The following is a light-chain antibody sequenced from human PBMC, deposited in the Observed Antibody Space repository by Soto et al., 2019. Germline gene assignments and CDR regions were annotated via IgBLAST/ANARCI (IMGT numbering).Light chain of an antibody. CDR3: ASWDDSQHALL. V-gene: IGLV1-36*01. Sequence: QPVLTQSPSVSAAPGQRVDISCSGGGSNLANHVATWYQQLPGKAPKLLLYYDGVLASGVSDRFSGSRSVSSASLAISGLQSGDEATYYCASWDDSQHALLFGGGTKLTVL. CDR2: YDG. CDR1: GSNLANHV. J-gene: IGLJ2*01.